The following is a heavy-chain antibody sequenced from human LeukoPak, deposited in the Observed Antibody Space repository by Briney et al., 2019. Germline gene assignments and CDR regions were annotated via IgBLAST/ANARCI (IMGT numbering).Heavy chain of an antibody. D-gene: IGHD2-8*02. CDR3: ASGGKYCTGGACYGD. J-gene: IGHJ4*02. Sequence: GGSLRLSCAASGFIVIDDYISWVRQTPGKGLEWVSVIYSGGATFYADSVKGRFTISRDNSKNTVHLQMNSLRAEDTAVYYCASGGKYCTGGACYGDWGQGTLVTVS. V-gene: IGHV3-53*01. CDR1: GFIVIDDY. CDR2: IYSGGAT.